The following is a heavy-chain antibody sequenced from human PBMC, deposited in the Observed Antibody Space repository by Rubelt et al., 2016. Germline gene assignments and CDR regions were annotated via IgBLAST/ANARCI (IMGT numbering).Heavy chain of an antibody. J-gene: IGHJ3*02. CDR2: INDWGTT. V-gene: IGHV4-34*01. CDR3: ARGREVLRLLDI. Sequence: QVQLQQWGAGLLKPSETLSLSCGVYGGSFSTYYWTWIRQPPGKGLEWIGEINDWGTTNYNPSLGSRVTISVDTSTDQFFLRLNSVTAADTAVYDCARGREVLRLLDIWSQGTWVTVSS. D-gene: IGHD2-15*01. CDR1: GGSFSTYY.